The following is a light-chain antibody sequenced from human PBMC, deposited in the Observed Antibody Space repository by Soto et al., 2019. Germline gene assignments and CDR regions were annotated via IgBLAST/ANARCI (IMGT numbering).Light chain of an antibody. V-gene: IGKV3-11*01. CDR3: QQRHMWPIT. J-gene: IGKJ5*01. CDR1: QSINGNY. CDR2: DAY. Sequence: EIVLTQSPGTLSLSPGERATLSCRASQSINGNYFAWYQQKPGQAPRLLIYDAYNRATGIPPRFSGSGSGTDFTLTISSLEPEDSAVYYCQQRHMWPITFGQGTRLEIK.